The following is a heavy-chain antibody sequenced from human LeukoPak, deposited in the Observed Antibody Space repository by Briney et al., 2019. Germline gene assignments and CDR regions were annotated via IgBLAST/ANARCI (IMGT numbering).Heavy chain of an antibody. D-gene: IGHD2-15*01. J-gene: IGHJ4*02. CDR2: ISYDGSNK. CDR3: EVAATPGLY. Sequence: GRSLRLSCAASGFTFSSYAMHWVRQAPGKGLEWVAVISYDGSNKYYADSVKGRFTISRDNSKNTLYLQMNSLRVEDTAVYYCEVAATPGLYWGQGTLVTVSS. CDR1: GFTFSSYA. V-gene: IGHV3-30-3*01.